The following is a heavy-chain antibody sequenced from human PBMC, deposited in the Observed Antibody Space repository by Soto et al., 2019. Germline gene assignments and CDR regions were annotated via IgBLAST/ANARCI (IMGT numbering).Heavy chain of an antibody. Sequence: GGSLRLSCAASGFTFSHYVLSWVRQSPERGLEWVSSISGSGSSVYVADSVRGRLIMSRDLSTNTVSLQMNSLRAEDTAVYYRAKVRASYLSASYFYYGLDVWGQGTTVNVSS. CDR2: ISGSGSSV. D-gene: IGHD3-10*01. CDR3: AKVRASYLSASYFYYGLDV. CDR1: GFTFSHYV. J-gene: IGHJ6*02. V-gene: IGHV3-23*01.